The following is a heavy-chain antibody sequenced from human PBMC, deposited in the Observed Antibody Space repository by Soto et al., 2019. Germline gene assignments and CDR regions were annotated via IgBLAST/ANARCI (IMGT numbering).Heavy chain of an antibody. J-gene: IGHJ4*02. CDR3: ASYSGYDQIDY. D-gene: IGHD5-12*01. V-gene: IGHV4-59*01. CDR2: IYYSGST. CDR1: GYTFTSYG. Sequence: SCKASGYTFTSYGISWIRQPPGKGLEWIGYIYYSGSTNYNPSLKSRVTISVDTSKNQFSLKLSSVTAADTAVYYCASYSGYDQIDYWGQGTLVTVSS.